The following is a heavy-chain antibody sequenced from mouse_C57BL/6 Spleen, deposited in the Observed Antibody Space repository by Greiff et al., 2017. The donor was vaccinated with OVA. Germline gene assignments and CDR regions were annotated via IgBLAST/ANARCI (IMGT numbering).Heavy chain of an antibody. Sequence: QVQLQQSGAELVKPGASVKLPCKASGYTFTSYWMHWVKQRPGQGLEWIGMIHPNSGSTNYNEKFKSKATLTVDKSSSTAYMQLSSLTSEDSAVYYCAREGELGSFDYWGQGTTLTVSS. J-gene: IGHJ2*01. D-gene: IGHD4-1*01. CDR2: IHPNSGST. V-gene: IGHV1-64*01. CDR1: GYTFTSYW. CDR3: AREGELGSFDY.